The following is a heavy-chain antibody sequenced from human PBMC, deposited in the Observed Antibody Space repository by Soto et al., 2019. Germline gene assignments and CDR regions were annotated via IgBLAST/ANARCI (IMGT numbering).Heavy chain of an antibody. CDR1: GFTLSDAW. V-gene: IGHV3-15*01. J-gene: IGHJ4*02. Sequence: EVQLVESGGGLVKPGGSLRLSCAASGFTLSDAWMSWVRQAPGKGLEWVGRIKTKTDGGTRDYAAPVNGRFIFSRDDSKHTLYLQMNSLKTEDTAVYYCTTVSHSSSYCHDYWGQGTLVTVSS. D-gene: IGHD3-22*01. CDR2: IKTKTDGGTR. CDR3: TTVSHSSSYCHDY.